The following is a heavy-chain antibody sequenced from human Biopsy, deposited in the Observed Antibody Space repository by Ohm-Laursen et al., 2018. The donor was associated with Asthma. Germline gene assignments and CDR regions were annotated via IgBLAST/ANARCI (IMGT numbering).Heavy chain of an antibody. V-gene: IGHV4-39*01. D-gene: IGHD3-3*01. J-gene: IGHJ6*02. CDR1: GGSMTPTSHY. Sequence: SETLSLTCAVSGGSMTPTSHYWDWIRQAPGKGLEWIGYISYGGKTSYTPSLKNRVTISRDTLKNQFSLRLTSVPAADTAVYFCARRITIFGVVQKDHGMDAWGQGTTVIVSS. CDR2: ISYGGKT. CDR3: ARRITIFGVVQKDHGMDA.